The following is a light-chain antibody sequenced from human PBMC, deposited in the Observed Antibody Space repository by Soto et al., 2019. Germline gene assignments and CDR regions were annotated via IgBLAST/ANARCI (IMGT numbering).Light chain of an antibody. V-gene: IGLV2-14*01. CDR3: SSYTTISTRV. CDR1: SSDVGSYNY. CDR2: EVS. J-gene: IGLJ3*02. Sequence: QSVLTQPASVSGSPGQSITISCTGTSSDVGSYNYVSWYQQHPGKAPKLMIYEVSNRPSGVSNRFSGSKSGNPASLTISGLQAEDAATYNCSSYTTISTRVFGGGTQLTVL.